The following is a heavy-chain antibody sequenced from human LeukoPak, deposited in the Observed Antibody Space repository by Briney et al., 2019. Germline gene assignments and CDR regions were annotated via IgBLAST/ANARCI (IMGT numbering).Heavy chain of an antibody. CDR2: IYYSGST. V-gene: IGHV4-59*01. J-gene: IGHJ6*02. Sequence: PSETLSLTCTVSGGSISSYYWSWIRQPPGKGLEWIGYIYYSGSTNYNPSLKSRVTISVDTSKNQFSLKLSSVTAADTAVYYCASTYYDFWSGDSYGMDVWGQGTTVTVSS. D-gene: IGHD3-3*01. CDR1: GGSISSYY. CDR3: ASTYYDFWSGDSYGMDV.